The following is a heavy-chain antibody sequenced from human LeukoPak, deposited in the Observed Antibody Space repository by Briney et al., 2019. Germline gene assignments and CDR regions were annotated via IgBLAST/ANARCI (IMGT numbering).Heavy chain of an antibody. CDR3: ARAGSGIAAAGNYFDY. CDR2: IIPIFGTA. Sequence: ASVKLSCKASGATFTSYAISWVRQPPGQGLEWMGGIIPIFGTANYAQKFQGRVTITADEPTSTGYMELSSLRSEDTAVYYCARAGSGIAAAGNYFDYWGQGTLVTVSS. J-gene: IGHJ4*02. CDR1: GATFTSYA. D-gene: IGHD6-13*01. V-gene: IGHV1-69*13.